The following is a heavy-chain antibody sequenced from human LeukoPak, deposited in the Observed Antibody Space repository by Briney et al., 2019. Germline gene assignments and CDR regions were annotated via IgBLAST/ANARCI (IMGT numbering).Heavy chain of an antibody. J-gene: IGHJ3*02. CDR2: INTDGSST. CDR1: GFTFSSYW. CDR3: ARDTGHDAFDI. Sequence: PGGSLRLSCAASGFTFSSYWMHWVRQAPGKGLVWVSRINTDGSSTNYADSVKGRFTISRDNAKNTLYLQVDSLRAEDTAVYYCARDTGHDAFDIWGQGTMVTVSS. V-gene: IGHV3-74*01.